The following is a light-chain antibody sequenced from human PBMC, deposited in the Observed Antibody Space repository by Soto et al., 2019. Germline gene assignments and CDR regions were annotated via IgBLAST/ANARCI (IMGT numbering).Light chain of an antibody. CDR2: GNS. V-gene: IGLV1-40*01. J-gene: IGLJ2*01. CDR1: SSNIGAGYD. CDR3: QSYDSSLSAVV. Sequence: QSVLTQPPSVSGALGQRVTISCTGSSSNIGAGYDVHWYQQLPGTAPKLLIYGNSNRPSGVPDRFSGSKSGTSASLAITGLQAEDEADYYCQSYDSSLSAVVFGGGTNLTVL.